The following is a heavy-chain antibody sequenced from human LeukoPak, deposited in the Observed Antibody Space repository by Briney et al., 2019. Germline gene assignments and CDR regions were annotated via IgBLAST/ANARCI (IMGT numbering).Heavy chain of an antibody. V-gene: IGHV3-11*01. Sequence: GGSLRLSCAASGFTFSSYAMSWIRQAPGKGLEWVSYISPTGSTTYYADSVKGRFTIARDNAKNSLYLQMNSLRAEDTAAYYCARTYGSGSYGDYWGQGILVTVSS. D-gene: IGHD3-10*01. CDR3: ARTYGSGSYGDY. CDR1: GFTFSSYA. CDR2: ISPTGSTT. J-gene: IGHJ4*02.